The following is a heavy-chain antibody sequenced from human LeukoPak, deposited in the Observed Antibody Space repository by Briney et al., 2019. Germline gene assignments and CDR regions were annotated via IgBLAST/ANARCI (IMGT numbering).Heavy chain of an antibody. V-gene: IGHV1-8*01. CDR2: MNPNSGNT. Sequence: ASVKVSCKASGYTFTSCDINWVRQATGQGLEWMGWMNPNSGNTGYAQKFQGRVTMTRNTSISTAYMELSSLRSEDTAVYYCARARRRGTMIVVVRLDYWGQGTLVTVSS. CDR1: GYTFTSCD. CDR3: ARARRRGTMIVVVRLDY. D-gene: IGHD3-22*01. J-gene: IGHJ4*02.